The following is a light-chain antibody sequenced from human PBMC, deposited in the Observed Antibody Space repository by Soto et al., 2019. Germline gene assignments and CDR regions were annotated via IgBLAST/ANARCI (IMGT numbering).Light chain of an antibody. V-gene: IGKV2-24*01. CDR1: RSLVYTDGNTY. J-gene: IGKJ2*01. CDR2: EIS. CDR3: LQTTHLPYT. Sequence: DIVMTQAPLSSPVTLGQPASISCRSTRSLVYTDGNTYLSWLQQRPGQPPRLLVYEISKRFSGVPDRFSGSGAGTDFTLKISRAEAEDVGVYYCLQTTHLPYTFGQGTQLEIK.